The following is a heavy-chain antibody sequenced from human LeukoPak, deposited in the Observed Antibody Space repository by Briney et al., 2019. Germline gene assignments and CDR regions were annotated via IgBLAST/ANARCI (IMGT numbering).Heavy chain of an antibody. CDR1: GFTVSSNY. D-gene: IGHD1-26*01. J-gene: IGHJ6*02. V-gene: IGHV3-66*01. CDR3: ATEGGGSYYGWHYYYGMDV. Sequence: GGSLRLSCAASGFTVSSNYMSWVRQAPGKGLEWVSVIYSGGSTYYADSVKGRFTISRDNSKNTLYLQMNSLRAEDTAVYYCATEGGGSYYGWHYYYGMDVWGQGTTVTVSS. CDR2: IYSGGST.